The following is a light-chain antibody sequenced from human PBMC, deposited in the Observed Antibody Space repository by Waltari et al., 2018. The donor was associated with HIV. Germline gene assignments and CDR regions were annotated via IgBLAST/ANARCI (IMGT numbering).Light chain of an antibody. CDR1: IRAVGNSAL. CDR3: CSYAGTHTYV. CDR2: EVK. Sequence: QSALTQPASVSGSPGQSTPTSCPGSIRAVGNSALVHWYQQYPGKAPKLIIYEVKKWPSGISDRFSGSKSGTTASLTISGLQADDEADYYCCSYAGTHTYVFGTGTRVTVL. V-gene: IGLV2-23*02. J-gene: IGLJ1*01.